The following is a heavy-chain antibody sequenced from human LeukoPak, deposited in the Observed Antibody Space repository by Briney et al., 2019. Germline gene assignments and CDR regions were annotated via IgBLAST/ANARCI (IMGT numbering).Heavy chain of an antibody. CDR2: ISWNSGSI. CDR3: AKDLAPREWSAFDI. Sequence: GGSLRLSCAASGFTFDDYAMHWVRQAPGKGLEWVSGISWNSGSIGYADSVKGRFTISRDNAKNSLYLQMNSLRAEDTALYYCAKDLAPREWSAFDIWGQGTMVTVSS. CDR1: GFTFDDYA. V-gene: IGHV3-9*01. D-gene: IGHD2-8*01. J-gene: IGHJ3*02.